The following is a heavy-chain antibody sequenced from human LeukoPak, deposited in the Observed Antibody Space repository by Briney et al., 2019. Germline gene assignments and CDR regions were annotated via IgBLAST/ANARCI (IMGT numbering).Heavy chain of an antibody. Sequence: ASVKVSCKASGYIFTSYSMHWVRRAPGQGLEWMGIINPSGGTTNYAQKFQGRVTMTRDMSTSTVNMELSSLRSEDTAVYYCARAQGSYYHYYMDVWGKGTTVTVSS. D-gene: IGHD1-26*01. CDR1: GYIFTSYS. V-gene: IGHV1-46*01. CDR3: ARAQGSYYHYYMDV. J-gene: IGHJ6*03. CDR2: INPSGGTT.